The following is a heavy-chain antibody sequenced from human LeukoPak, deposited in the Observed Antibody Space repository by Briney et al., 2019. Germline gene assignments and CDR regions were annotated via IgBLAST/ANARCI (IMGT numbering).Heavy chain of an antibody. V-gene: IGHV1-2*02. CDR3: ARGSLGYCSSTSCYKDYYYYYMDV. CDR2: INPNSGGT. Sequence: ASVKVSCKASGYTFTGYYMHWVRQAPGQGLEWMGWINPNSGGTNYAQKFQGRVTMTRDTSISTAYMELSRLKSDDTAVYYCARGSLGYCSSTSCYKDYYYYYMDVWGKGTTVTVSS. CDR1: GYTFTGYY. D-gene: IGHD2-2*02. J-gene: IGHJ6*03.